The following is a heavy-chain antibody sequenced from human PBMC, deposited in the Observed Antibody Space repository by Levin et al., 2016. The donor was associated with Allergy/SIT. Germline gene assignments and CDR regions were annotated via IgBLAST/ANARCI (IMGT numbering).Heavy chain of an antibody. Sequence: KVSCKGSGYSFTSYWISWVRQMPGKGLEWMGRIDPSDSYTNYSPSFQGHVTISADKSISTAYLQWSSLKASDTAMYYCARLEDTAMVTRDYWGQGTLVTVSS. CDR1: GYSFTSYW. V-gene: IGHV5-10-1*01. CDR2: IDPSDSYT. J-gene: IGHJ4*02. D-gene: IGHD5-18*01. CDR3: ARLEDTAMVTRDY.